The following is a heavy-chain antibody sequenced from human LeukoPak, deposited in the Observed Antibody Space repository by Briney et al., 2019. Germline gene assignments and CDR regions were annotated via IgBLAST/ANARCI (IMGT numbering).Heavy chain of an antibody. D-gene: IGHD2-15*01. J-gene: IGHJ4*02. CDR3: ARHCPSGSCYS. V-gene: IGHV4-59*08. CDR1: GGSISGYY. Sequence: KPSETLSLTCTVSGGSISGYYWSWIRQPPGRGLEWIGYIYYSGSTNYNPSLKSRVTISVDTSKNQFSLKLSSVTAADTAVYYCARHCPSGSCYSWGQGTLVTVSS. CDR2: IYYSGST.